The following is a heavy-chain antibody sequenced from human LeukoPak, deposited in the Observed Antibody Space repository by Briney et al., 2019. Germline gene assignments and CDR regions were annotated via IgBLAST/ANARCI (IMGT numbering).Heavy chain of an antibody. J-gene: IGHJ4*02. D-gene: IGHD6-13*01. CDR1: GFTFTSSA. CDR2: IVVGSGNT. V-gene: IGHV1-58*01. Sequence: SVKVSCKASGFTFTSSAVQWVRQARGQRLEWIGWIVVGSGNTNYAQKFQERVTITRDMSTSTAYMEPSSLRSEDTAVYYCAAVYPAAAGNDYWGQGTLVTVSS. CDR3: AAVYPAAAGNDY.